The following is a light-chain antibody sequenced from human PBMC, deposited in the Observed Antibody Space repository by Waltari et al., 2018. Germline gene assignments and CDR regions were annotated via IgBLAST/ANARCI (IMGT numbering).Light chain of an antibody. Sequence: DIQMTQSPSSLPASVGARVTITCRASQSIRTFLNWYQQKPGKAPKLLIYDASKLETAVPSRFSGSGSGTDFALTISSLQPEDFATYYCQQSYTTPRTFGQGTKVEIK. CDR2: DAS. J-gene: IGKJ1*01. V-gene: IGKV1-39*01. CDR3: QQSYTTPRT. CDR1: QSIRTF.